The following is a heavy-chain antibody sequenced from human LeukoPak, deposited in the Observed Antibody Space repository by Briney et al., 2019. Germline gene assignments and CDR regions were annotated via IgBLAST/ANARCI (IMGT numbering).Heavy chain of an antibody. CDR2: ISGSGVTT. V-gene: IGHV3-23*01. CDR1: GFTFSSYA. J-gene: IGHJ4*02. D-gene: IGHD2-2*01. Sequence: HTGGSLRLSCAASGFTFSSYAMSWVRQAPGKGLEWVSAISGSGVTTYYADSVKGRFTISRDNSKHTLYLQMNSLRAEDTAVYYCSKWKAIVLVPAARSPIDYWGQGTLVTVSS. CDR3: SKWKAIVLVPAARSPIDY.